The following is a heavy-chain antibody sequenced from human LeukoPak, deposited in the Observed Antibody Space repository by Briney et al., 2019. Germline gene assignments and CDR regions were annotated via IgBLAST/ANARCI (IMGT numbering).Heavy chain of an antibody. Sequence: SETLSLTCTVSGDSISSYHWRWLRQAAGKGLEWVGRIYTNETTNSNPSLKSRVTMSIDTSKNQFSLRLRSVTAADTAVYFCARNRGSHRYYYGLDVWGQGTTVTVSS. CDR2: IYTNETT. J-gene: IGHJ6*02. D-gene: IGHD1-26*01. CDR1: GDSISSYH. V-gene: IGHV4-4*07. CDR3: ARNRGSHRYYYGLDV.